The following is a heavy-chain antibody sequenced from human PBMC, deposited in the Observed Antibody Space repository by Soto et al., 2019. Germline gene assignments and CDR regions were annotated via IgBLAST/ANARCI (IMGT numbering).Heavy chain of an antibody. J-gene: IGHJ4*02. CDR2: VYGSHAK. Sequence: QITLKESGPTLVKPTQTLTLTCTFSGFSLTTSGVAVGWIRQPPGKALEWLAFVYGSHAKFYSPSLRSRLTSHTNTSKNQVVLTRPNMGPLDTATYSCVRRYNSFAFCYFGQGTQVTVSS. CDR3: VRRYNSFAFCY. V-gene: IGHV2-5*01. CDR1: GFSLTTSGVA. D-gene: IGHD1-1*01.